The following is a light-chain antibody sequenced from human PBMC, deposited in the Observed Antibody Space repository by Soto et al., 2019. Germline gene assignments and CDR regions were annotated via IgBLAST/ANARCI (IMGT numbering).Light chain of an antibody. CDR2: EGT. CDR1: SSDIGRYKF. Sequence: QSALTQPASVSGSPGQSVTISCTGTSSDIGRYKFVSWFQQHPGKAPKLLIFEGTNRPSGVSNRFSGSKSGNTASLTISVLQAEDEAIYFCSSSTNTNTLVIFGGGTKVTVL. J-gene: IGLJ2*01. V-gene: IGLV2-14*01. CDR3: SSSTNTNTLVI.